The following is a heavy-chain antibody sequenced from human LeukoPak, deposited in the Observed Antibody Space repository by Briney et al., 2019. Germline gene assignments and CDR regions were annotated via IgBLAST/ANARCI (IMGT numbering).Heavy chain of an antibody. CDR2: INPNSGGT. CDR3: ARGYDYVWGSSEFDY. CDR1: GYTFTGYY. Sequence: ASVKVSCKASGYTFTGYYMHWVRQAPGQGLEWMGWINPNSGGTNYAQKFQGWVTMTRDTSISTAYMELSRLRSDDTAVYYCARGYDYVWGSSEFDYWAREPWSPSPQ. D-gene: IGHD3-16*01. J-gene: IGHJ4*02. V-gene: IGHV1-2*04.